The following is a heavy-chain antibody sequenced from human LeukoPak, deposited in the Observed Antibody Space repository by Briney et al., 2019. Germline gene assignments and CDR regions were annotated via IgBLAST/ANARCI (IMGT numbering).Heavy chain of an antibody. CDR3: ARSLAISGTGFDS. CDR1: GFSLSRYS. D-gene: IGHD3-3*02. CDR2: ISSTSVTI. Sequence: GGSLRLSCGASGFSLSRYSMNWVRQAPGKGLEWLTYISSTSVTIFYVDSVKGRFTVSRDNAKNSLYLQMNSVRVEDTAIYYCARSLAISGTGFDSWGQGTLVTVSS. V-gene: IGHV3-48*01. J-gene: IGHJ4*02.